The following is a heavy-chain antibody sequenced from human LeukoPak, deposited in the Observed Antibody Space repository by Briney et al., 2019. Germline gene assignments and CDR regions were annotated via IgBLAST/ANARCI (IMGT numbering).Heavy chain of an antibody. CDR2: INHSGST. Sequence: SETLSLTCAVYGGSFSGYYWSWIRQPPGKGLEWIGEINHSGSTNYNPSLKSRVTISVDTSENQFSLKLSSVTAADTAVYYCARAHDYGDNADAFDIWGQGTMVTVSS. D-gene: IGHD4-17*01. CDR3: ARAHDYGDNADAFDI. CDR1: GGSFSGYY. J-gene: IGHJ3*02. V-gene: IGHV4-34*01.